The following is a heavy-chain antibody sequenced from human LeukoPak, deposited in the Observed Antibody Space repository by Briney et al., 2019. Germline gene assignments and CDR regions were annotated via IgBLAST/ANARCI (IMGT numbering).Heavy chain of an antibody. J-gene: IGHJ3*02. CDR2: ISSSSSYI. CDR3: ARGHGSSDTFDI. V-gene: IGHV3-21*01. Sequence: GGSLRLSCAASGFTFSSYSMNWVRQAPGKGLEWVSSISSSSSYIYYADSVKGRFTISRDNAKNSLYLQMNSLRAEDTAVYYCARGHGSSDTFDIWGQGTMVTVSS. D-gene: IGHD1-26*01. CDR1: GFTFSSYS.